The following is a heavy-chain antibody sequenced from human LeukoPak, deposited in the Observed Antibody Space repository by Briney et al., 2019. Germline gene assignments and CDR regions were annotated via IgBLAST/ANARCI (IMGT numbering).Heavy chain of an antibody. J-gene: IGHJ4*02. D-gene: IGHD3-3*01. V-gene: IGHV1-3*01. CDR3: ARGFWSGYYPFDY. Sequence: ASVKVSCKASGYTFTSYAMHWVRQAPGQRLEWMGWINAGNGNTKYSQEFQGRVTITRDTSASTAYMELRSLRSDDTAVYYCARGFWSGYYPFDYWGQGTLVTVSS. CDR1: GYTFTSYA. CDR2: INAGNGNT.